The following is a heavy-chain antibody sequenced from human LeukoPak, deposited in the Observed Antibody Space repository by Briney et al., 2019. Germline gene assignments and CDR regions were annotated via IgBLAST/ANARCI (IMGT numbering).Heavy chain of an antibody. V-gene: IGHV3-48*03. Sequence: GGSLRLSCVGSGFTLSTYEMTWVRQAPGKGLEWVSYISSSGGTIYYADSVKGRFTISRDNAKNLLYLQMNSLRAEDTAVYYCASEGGVNYYDLDYFDYWGQGTLITVSS. D-gene: IGHD3-22*01. CDR3: ASEGGVNYYDLDYFDY. CDR2: ISSSGGTI. CDR1: GFTLSTYE. J-gene: IGHJ4*02.